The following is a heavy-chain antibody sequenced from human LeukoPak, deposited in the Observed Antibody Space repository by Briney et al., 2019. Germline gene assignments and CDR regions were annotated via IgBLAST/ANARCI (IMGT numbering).Heavy chain of an antibody. D-gene: IGHD4-11*01. J-gene: IGHJ6*02. CDR3: ARVTNYYGMDV. V-gene: IGHV3-48*03. CDR1: GFTFSSYE. Sequence: PGGSLRLSCAASGFTFSSYEMNWVRQAPGKGLEWVSYISSSGSTIYYADSVKGRFTISRDNAKNSLYLQMNSLRAEDTAAYYCARVTNYYGMDVWGQGTTVTVSS. CDR2: ISSSGSTI.